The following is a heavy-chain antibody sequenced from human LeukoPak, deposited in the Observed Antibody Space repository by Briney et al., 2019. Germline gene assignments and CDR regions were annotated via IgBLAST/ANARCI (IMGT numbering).Heavy chain of an antibody. CDR3: AGWEGQTPNYYYYMDV. Sequence: GGSLRLSCAASGFTFSSYAMSWVRQAPGKGLEWVSSISSSSNYIYYADSVRGRFTISRDNAKNSLYLQMNSLRAEDTAVYYCAGWEGQTPNYYYYMDVWGKGTTVTVSS. V-gene: IGHV3-21*01. D-gene: IGHD1-26*01. CDR1: GFTFSSYA. J-gene: IGHJ6*03. CDR2: ISSSSNYI.